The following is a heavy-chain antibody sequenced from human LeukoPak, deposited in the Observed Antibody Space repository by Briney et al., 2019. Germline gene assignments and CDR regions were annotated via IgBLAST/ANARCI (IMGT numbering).Heavy chain of an antibody. CDR2: INHPGGT. Sequence: SETLSLTCAVYGGSFSGYYWTWIRQPPGKGLEWIGEINHPGGTNYNPSLKIRVTISVDTSKSQFSLKLSSVTAADTAVYYCARGWVTTTSYYYYGMDVWGRGTTVTVSS. D-gene: IGHD2-21*02. J-gene: IGHJ6*04. CDR1: GGSFSGYY. CDR3: ARGWVTTTSYYYYGMDV. V-gene: IGHV4-34*01.